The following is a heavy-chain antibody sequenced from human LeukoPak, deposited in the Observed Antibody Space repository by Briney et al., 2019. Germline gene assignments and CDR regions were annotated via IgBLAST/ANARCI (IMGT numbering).Heavy chain of an antibody. Sequence: GGSLRLSCAASGFTFSSYAMSWVRQAPGKGLEWVSAISGSGGSTYYADSVKGRFTISRDNSKKPLYLQMDSLRAEDTAVYYCAKDFDFWSGYSDSYFDYWGQGTLVTVSS. D-gene: IGHD3-3*01. CDR1: GFTFSSYA. V-gene: IGHV3-23*01. J-gene: IGHJ4*02. CDR3: AKDFDFWSGYSDSYFDY. CDR2: ISGSGGST.